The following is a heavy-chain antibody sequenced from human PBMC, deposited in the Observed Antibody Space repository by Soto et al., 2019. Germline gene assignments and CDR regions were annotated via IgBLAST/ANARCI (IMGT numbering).Heavy chain of an antibody. CDR3: AKDRGGPTGLRFLEWLLSYFDY. D-gene: IGHD3-3*01. Sequence: GGSLRLCCAASGFTFSSYAMSWVRQAPGKGLEWVSAISGSGGSTYYADSVKGRFTISRDNSKNTLYLQMNSLRAEDTAVYYCAKDRGGPTGLRFLEWLLSYFDYWGQVTLVTVSS. CDR1: GFTFSSYA. J-gene: IGHJ4*02. CDR2: ISGSGGST. V-gene: IGHV3-23*01.